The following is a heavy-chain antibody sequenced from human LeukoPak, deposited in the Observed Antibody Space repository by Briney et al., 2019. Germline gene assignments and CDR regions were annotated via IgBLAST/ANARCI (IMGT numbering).Heavy chain of an antibody. J-gene: IGHJ4*02. CDR2: INQNETEK. D-gene: IGHD4-11*01. Sequence: PGGSLRLSCAASGFSFTTYWMSWVRQAPGKGLEWLANINQNETEKYYLDSVKGRFTISRTNAKNSLYLQMNSRRAEDTAVYYCARAELPHLQYSYFDYGGQGTLVTVSS. CDR3: ARAELPHLQYSYFDY. CDR1: GFSFTTYW. V-gene: IGHV3-7*01.